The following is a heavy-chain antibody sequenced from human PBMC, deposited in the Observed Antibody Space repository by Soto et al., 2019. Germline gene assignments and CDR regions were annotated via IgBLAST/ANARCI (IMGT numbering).Heavy chain of an antibody. Sequence: SETLSLTCTVSGGSISSYYWSWIRQPPGKGLEWIGYIYYSGSTNYNPSLKSRVTISVDTSKNQFSLKLSSVTAADAAVYYCARDRASSSWSWFDPWGQGTLVTVSS. CDR3: ARDRASSSWSWFDP. V-gene: IGHV4-59*01. J-gene: IGHJ5*02. CDR1: GGSISSYY. CDR2: IYYSGST. D-gene: IGHD6-13*01.